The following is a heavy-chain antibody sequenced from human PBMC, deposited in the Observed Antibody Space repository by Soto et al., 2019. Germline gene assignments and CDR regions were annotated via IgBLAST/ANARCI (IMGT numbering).Heavy chain of an antibody. CDR2: ISSSGTTI. D-gene: IGHD6-19*01. J-gene: IGHJ4*01. CDR1: GLTFSRYQ. V-gene: IGHV3-48*03. CDR3: ARGYTGGWSRGGYFDY. Sequence: AVGPLRLSCTASGLTFSRYQMNWVRQAPGKGLEWVSYISSSGTTIYYADSLKGRLTISRDNAKNSLYLQMNSLRAEDTAFYYCARGYTGGWSRGGYFDYWGQGTLVTVSS.